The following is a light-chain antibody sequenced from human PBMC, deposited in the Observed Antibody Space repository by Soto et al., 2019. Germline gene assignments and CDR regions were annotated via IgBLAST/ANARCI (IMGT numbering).Light chain of an antibody. CDR3: QQYNNWRKTLYT. Sequence: EIAMTQSPATLSVSPGERATLSCRASQSVSSNLAWYQQKPGQAPRLFIYGASTRATGIPARFSGSGSGTEFTLTISSLQSEDFAVYYCQQYNNWRKTLYTFGQGTKLEIK. J-gene: IGKJ2*01. CDR2: GAS. CDR1: QSVSSN. V-gene: IGKV3-15*01.